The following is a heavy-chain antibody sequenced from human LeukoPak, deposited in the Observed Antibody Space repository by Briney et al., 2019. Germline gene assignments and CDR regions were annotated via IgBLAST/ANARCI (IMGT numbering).Heavy chain of an antibody. CDR1: GFSFSTLR. D-gene: IGHD3-10*01. CDR3: FREGGD. Sequence: PGGSLRLSCAASGFSFSTLRMHWVRHAPGKGLVWVSYINIDERITGCADSVKGRFTISRDNAKNTLYLQMNSLRAEDTAIYYCFREGGDWGQGTLVTVSS. V-gene: IGHV3-74*01. J-gene: IGHJ4*02. CDR2: INIDERIT.